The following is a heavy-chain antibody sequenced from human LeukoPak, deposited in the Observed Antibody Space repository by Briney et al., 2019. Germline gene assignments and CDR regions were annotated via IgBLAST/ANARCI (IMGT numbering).Heavy chain of an antibody. J-gene: IGHJ4*02. CDR1: GFTFSRYA. CDR3: AKVTSGTYPLDY. Sequence: GGSLRLSCTASGFTFSRYAMSWVRQAPGKGLQWVSDISGRGGRTDYAASVKGRFTISRDNSKNTLYLQMNSLRAEDTAVYYCAKVTSGTYPLDYWGQGTLVTVSS. CDR2: ISGRGGRT. V-gene: IGHV3-23*01. D-gene: IGHD1-26*01.